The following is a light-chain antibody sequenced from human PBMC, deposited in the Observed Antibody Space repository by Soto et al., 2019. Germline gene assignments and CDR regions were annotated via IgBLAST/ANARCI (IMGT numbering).Light chain of an antibody. J-gene: IGKJ4*01. CDR3: QQRSNLAPGLP. CDR1: QSISTY. Sequence: EIVLTQSPATLSLSPGEIATLSCRASQSISTYLAWYQQKPGQAPRLLIYDVSKRAAGVPARFSGSGSGTGFTLPISSLEPEDFAVYYCQQRSNLAPGLPFGRGTKVEI. CDR2: DVS. V-gene: IGKV3-11*01.